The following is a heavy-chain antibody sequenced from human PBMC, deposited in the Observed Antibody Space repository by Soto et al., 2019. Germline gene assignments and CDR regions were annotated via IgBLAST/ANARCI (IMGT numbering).Heavy chain of an antibody. V-gene: IGHV3-23*01. CDR3: AKVYSSSPEFDY. CDR1: GFTFSSYA. CDR2: IRGSGGST. D-gene: IGHD6-6*01. Sequence: GGSLRLSCAASGFTFSSYAMSWVRQAPGKGLEWVSAIRGSGGSTYYADSVKGRFTISRDNSKNTLYLQMNSLRAEDTAVYYCAKVYSSSPEFDYWGQGTLVTVSS. J-gene: IGHJ4*02.